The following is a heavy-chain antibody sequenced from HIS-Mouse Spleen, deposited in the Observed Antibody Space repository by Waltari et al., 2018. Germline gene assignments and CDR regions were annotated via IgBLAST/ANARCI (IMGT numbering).Heavy chain of an antibody. CDR3: AREIPYSSSWYDWYFDL. D-gene: IGHD6-13*01. V-gene: IGHV4-39*07. CDR2: IYYSGST. Sequence: QLQLQESGPGLVKPSETLSLTCTVSGGSISSSSYYWGWIRQPPGKGREWMGSIYYSGSTYSNPSLKSRVTISVDTSKNQFSLKLSSVTAADTAVYYCAREIPYSSSWYDWYFDLWGRGTLVTVSS. J-gene: IGHJ2*01. CDR1: GGSISSSSYY.